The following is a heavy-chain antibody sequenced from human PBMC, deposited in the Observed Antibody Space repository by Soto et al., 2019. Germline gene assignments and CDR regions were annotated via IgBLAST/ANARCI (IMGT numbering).Heavy chain of an antibody. CDR1: GFTFSTYG. CDR3: AKSPIYLESSGYQQYFQC. V-gene: IGHV3-30*18. J-gene: IGHJ1*01. D-gene: IGHD3-22*01. Sequence: PGGSLRLSCAASGFTFSTYGMHWVRQAPGRGLEWVAFISYDGTNKYYADSVKGRFTVSRDNSKDTLYLQMNSLRGQDTAVYYCAKSPIYLESSGYQQYFQCWGQGTLVTVSS. CDR2: ISYDGTNK.